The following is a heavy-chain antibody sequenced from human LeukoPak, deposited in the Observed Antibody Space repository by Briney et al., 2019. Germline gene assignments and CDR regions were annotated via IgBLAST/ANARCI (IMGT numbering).Heavy chain of an antibody. V-gene: IGHV4-31*03. D-gene: IGHD3-3*01. CDR1: GGSISRGGNY. CDR3: ARASDFWSGYSGFDY. CDR2: IYYSGST. J-gene: IGHJ4*02. Sequence: EPSQTLSLTCTVSGGSISRGGNYWSWIRQHPGKDLEWIGYIYYSGSTYYNPSLKSRVTISVDTSKNQFSLKLSSVTAADTAVYYCARASDFWSGYSGFDYWGQGTLVTVSS.